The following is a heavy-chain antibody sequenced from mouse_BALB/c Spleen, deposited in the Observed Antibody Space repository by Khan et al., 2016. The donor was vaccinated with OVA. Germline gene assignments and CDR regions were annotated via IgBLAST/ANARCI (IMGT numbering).Heavy chain of an antibody. D-gene: IGHD3-3*01. V-gene: IGHV1-18*01. Sequence: EVQLQQSGPELVKPGASVKISCKTSGYTFTEYTLHWVKQSHGKSLEWIGVINPKNGVTSYNQKFKGKATLTVDKSSSTAYMEFRSLTSEDSAVYYCARYAGRYWGQGTSVTVSS. CDR1: GYTFTEYT. J-gene: IGHJ4*01. CDR2: INPKNGVT. CDR3: ARYAGRY.